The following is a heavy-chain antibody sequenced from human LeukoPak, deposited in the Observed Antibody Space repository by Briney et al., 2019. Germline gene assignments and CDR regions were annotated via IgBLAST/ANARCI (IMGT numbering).Heavy chain of an antibody. CDR3: ARHGEGYCSSTSCYKYYYYGMDV. V-gene: IGHV5-51*01. CDR1: GYSFTSYW. Sequence: GESLKISCKGSGYSFTSYWIGWVRQMPGKGLEWMGIIYPGDSDTRYSPSFQGQVTISADKSISTAYLQWSSLKASDTAMYYCARHGEGYCSSTSCYKYYYYGMDVWGQGTTVIVSS. J-gene: IGHJ6*02. CDR2: IYPGDSDT. D-gene: IGHD2-2*02.